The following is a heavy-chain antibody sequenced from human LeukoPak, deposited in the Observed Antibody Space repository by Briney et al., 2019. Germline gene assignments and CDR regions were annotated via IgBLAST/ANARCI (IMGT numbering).Heavy chain of an antibody. CDR1: GGSISSANW. V-gene: IGHV4-4*02. CDR2: IYLGGKT. J-gene: IGHJ4*02. CDR3: ARHMATPGTRGFDS. D-gene: IGHD5-24*01. Sequence: SGTLSLTCAVSGGSISSANWWSWVRQPPGKGPEWIGEIYLGGKTNYNPSLKSRVTISIDTSKNQFSLKLISVTAADTALYYCARHMATPGTRGFDSWGQGTLVTVSS.